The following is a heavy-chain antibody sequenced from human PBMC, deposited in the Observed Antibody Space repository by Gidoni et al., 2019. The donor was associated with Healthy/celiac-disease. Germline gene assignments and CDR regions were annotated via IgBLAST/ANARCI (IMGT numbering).Heavy chain of an antibody. D-gene: IGHD3-22*01. V-gene: IGHV4-31*03. J-gene: IGHJ5*02. CDR3: ARAPVYDSSFGWFDP. CDR2: IYYSGST. Sequence: QVQLQESGPGLVKPSQTPSLICTVSGASISSGGYYWSWICQHPGKGLEWIGYIYYSGSTYYNPSLKSRVTISVDTSKNQFSLKLSSVTAADTAVYYCARAPVYDSSFGWFDPWGQGTLVTVSS. CDR1: GASISSGGYY.